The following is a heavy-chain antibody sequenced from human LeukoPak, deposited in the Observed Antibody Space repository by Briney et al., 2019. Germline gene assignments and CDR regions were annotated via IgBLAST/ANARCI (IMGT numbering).Heavy chain of an antibody. J-gene: IGHJ4*02. CDR2: SKSKTDGGTT. CDR1: GFTFSNAW. Sequence: GGSLRLSCAASGFTFSNAWMSWVRQAPGKGLEWVGRSKSKTDGGTTDYAAPVKGRFTISRDDSSNTVYVQMNSLKTEDTAVYYCTTGPFWGQGTLVTVSS. CDR3: TTGPF. V-gene: IGHV3-15*01.